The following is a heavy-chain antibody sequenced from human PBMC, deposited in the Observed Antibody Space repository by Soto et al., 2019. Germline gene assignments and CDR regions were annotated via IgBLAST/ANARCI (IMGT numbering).Heavy chain of an antibody. Sequence: QVQLVESGGGVVQPGKSLRLSCAASGFTFSTYGMHWVRRAPGKGLDWVAVISYDGSNKYYADSVKGRFTISRDNYKNTVYLQINSLRPEDTAVYYCTKGHYSSNWYYFDRWGQGILVTVSS. CDR3: TKGHYSSNWYYFDR. CDR2: ISYDGSNK. D-gene: IGHD6-13*01. J-gene: IGHJ4*02. V-gene: IGHV3-30*18. CDR1: GFTFSTYG.